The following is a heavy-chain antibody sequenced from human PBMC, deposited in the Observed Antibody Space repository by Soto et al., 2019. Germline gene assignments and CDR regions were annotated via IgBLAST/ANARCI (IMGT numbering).Heavy chain of an antibody. D-gene: IGHD6-19*01. CDR1: GGTFSSYT. CDR3: ARDISSGWYKRFDY. V-gene: IGHV1-69*08. J-gene: IGHJ4*02. Sequence: QVQLVQSGAEVKKPGSSVKVSCKASGGTFSSYTISWVRQAPGQGLEWMGRIIPILGIANYAQKFQGRVTITAAESTSTAYMELSSLRSEDTAVYYCARDISSGWYKRFDYWGQGTLVTVSS. CDR2: IIPILGIA.